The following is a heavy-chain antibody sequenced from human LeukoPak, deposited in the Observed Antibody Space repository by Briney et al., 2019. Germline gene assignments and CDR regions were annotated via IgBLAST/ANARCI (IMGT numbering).Heavy chain of an antibody. D-gene: IGHD5-18*01. CDR2: INHSGST. CDR1: GGSFSGYY. J-gene: IGHJ4*02. CDR3: ARGLGDTAMVKDY. Sequence: SETLSLTCAVYGGSFSGYYWSWIRQPPGEGLEWIGEINHSGSTNYNPSLKSRVTISVDTSKNQFSLKLSSVTAADTAVYYCARGLGDTAMVKDYWGQGTLVTVSS. V-gene: IGHV4-34*01.